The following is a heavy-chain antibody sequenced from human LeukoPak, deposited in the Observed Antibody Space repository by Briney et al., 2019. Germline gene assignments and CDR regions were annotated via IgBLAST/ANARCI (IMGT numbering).Heavy chain of an antibody. CDR1: GFTFSDHY. CDR2: ARNKANSYIT. D-gene: IGHD3-10*01. CDR3: ARLYGSGTFYNEDY. J-gene: IGHJ4*02. Sequence: GGSLRLSCVASGFTFSDHYMDWVRLAPGKGLEWVGRARNKANSYITDYAASVKGRFTISRDDSKNSLYLQMSSLRTEDTAVYYCARLYGSGTFYNEDYWGQGTLVTVSS. V-gene: IGHV3-72*01.